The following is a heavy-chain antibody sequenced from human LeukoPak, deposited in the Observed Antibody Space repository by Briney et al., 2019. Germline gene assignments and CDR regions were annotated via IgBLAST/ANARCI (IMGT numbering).Heavy chain of an antibody. D-gene: IGHD5-24*01. CDR1: GYTFTSYG. V-gene: IGHV1-18*01. J-gene: IGHJ5*02. Sequence: ASVKVSCKASGYTFTSYGISWVRQAPGQGLEWMGWISAYNGNTNYAQKLQGRVTMTTDTSTSTAYMELRSLRSDDTAVYYCAREGDGHNPNEYNWFDPWGQGTLVTVSS. CDR3: AREGDGHNPNEYNWFDP. CDR2: ISAYNGNT.